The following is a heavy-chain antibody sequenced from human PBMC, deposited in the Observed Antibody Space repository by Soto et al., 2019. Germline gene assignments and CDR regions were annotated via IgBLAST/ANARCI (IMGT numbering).Heavy chain of an antibody. Sequence: EVQLLESGGGLVQPGGSLRLSCAASGFAFSSYAMSWVRQAPGKGLEWVSSISGSTSGTYYADAVKGRFTISRDNSNNTLYLQMNSLRAEDTAVYYCEKDRGFIDPFDYWGQGALVTVSS. V-gene: IGHV3-23*01. J-gene: IGHJ4*02. D-gene: IGHD3-16*02. CDR1: GFAFSSYA. CDR2: ISGSTSGT. CDR3: EKDRGFIDPFDY.